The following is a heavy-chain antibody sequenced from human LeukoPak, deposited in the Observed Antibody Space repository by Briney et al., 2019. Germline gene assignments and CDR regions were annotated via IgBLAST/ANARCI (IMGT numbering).Heavy chain of an antibody. CDR1: GDSISSGGYY. CDR3: ARVQRITMIVVVSNAFDI. CDR2: IYYSGST. Sequence: SQTLSLTCTVSGDSISSGGYYWSWIRQHPGKGLEWIGYIYYSGSTYYNPSLKSRVTISVDTSKNQFSLKLSSVTAADTAVYYCARVQRITMIVVVSNAFDIWGQGTMVTVSS. J-gene: IGHJ3*02. V-gene: IGHV4-31*03. D-gene: IGHD3-22*01.